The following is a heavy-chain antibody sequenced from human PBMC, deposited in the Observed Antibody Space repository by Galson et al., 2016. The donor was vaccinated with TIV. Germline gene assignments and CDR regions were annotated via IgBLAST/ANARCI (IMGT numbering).Heavy chain of an antibody. CDR2: IIPLFGTA. CDR1: GDTFTSYP. Sequence: SVKVSCKASGDTFTSYPFNWVRQAPGQGLEWMGGIIPLFGTANYAQKFQGRVTVTADESTRTVYLDLSSLRSEDTAVYYCAKDRNTALDTYHYYYGMDVWGQGTTVTVSS. CDR3: AKDRNTALDTYHYYYGMDV. D-gene: IGHD5-18*01. V-gene: IGHV1-69*13. J-gene: IGHJ6*02.